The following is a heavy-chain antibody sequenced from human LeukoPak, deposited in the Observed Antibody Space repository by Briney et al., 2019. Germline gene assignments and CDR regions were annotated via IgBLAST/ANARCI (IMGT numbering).Heavy chain of an antibody. J-gene: IGHJ4*02. V-gene: IGHV3-48*04. CDR2: ITNSGRNM. CDR1: GFTFSSHT. CDR3: VRRSSFAY. Sequence: GGSLRLSCAASGFTFSSHTTNGVRRSPGKGLECVSSITNSGRNMFYADFVTGRFTLSRDNTKNSLYLQMNSLRVEDTAVYYCVRRSSFAYWGRGTLVTVSS.